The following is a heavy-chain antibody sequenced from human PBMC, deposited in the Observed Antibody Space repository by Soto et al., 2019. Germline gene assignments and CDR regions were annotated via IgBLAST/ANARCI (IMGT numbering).Heavy chain of an antibody. CDR1: GGSISSSNYY. CDR3: ACIFSGGYGYGFYYYGMDV. Sequence: PSETLSLTCTVSGGSISSSNYYWGWIRQPPGKGLEWIGSIFYSGYTYYNPSLKSRVTISVDTSKNQFSLKLSSVTAADTAVYYCACIFSGGYGYGFYYYGMDVWGQGTTVTGSS. J-gene: IGHJ6*02. D-gene: IGHD5-18*01. CDR2: IFYSGYT. V-gene: IGHV4-39*01.